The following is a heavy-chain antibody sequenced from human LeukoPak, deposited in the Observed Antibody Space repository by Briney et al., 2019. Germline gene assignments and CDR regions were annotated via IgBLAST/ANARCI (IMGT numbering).Heavy chain of an antibody. Sequence: SETLSLTCTVSGGSISSSSYYWGWIRQPPGKGLEWIGSIYYSGSTYYNPSLKSRVTISVDTSKNQFSLKLSSVTAADTAVYYCARGHYGVVTYFDYWGQGTLVTVSP. CDR3: ARGHYGVVTYFDY. D-gene: IGHD4-23*01. CDR1: GGSISSSSYY. J-gene: IGHJ4*02. CDR2: IYYSGST. V-gene: IGHV4-39*01.